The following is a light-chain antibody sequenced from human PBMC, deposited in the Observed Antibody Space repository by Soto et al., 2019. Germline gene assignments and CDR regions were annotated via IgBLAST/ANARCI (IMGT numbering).Light chain of an antibody. CDR2: EVS. J-gene: IGKJ5*01. CDR3: MQSTQLPPT. V-gene: IGKV2D-29*02. Sequence: DVVMTQTPLSLSVAPGQPASISCKSSHSLLHITGETFLFWYXQKPGQXPQLLIYEVSTRVSGVPDRFSGSGSGTDFTLEISRVETDDVGIYYCMQSTQLPPTFGQGTRLEIK. CDR1: HSLLHITGETF.